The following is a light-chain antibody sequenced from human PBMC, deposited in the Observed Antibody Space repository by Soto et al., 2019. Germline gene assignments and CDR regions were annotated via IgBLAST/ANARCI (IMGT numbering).Light chain of an antibody. CDR2: GHD. J-gene: IGLJ3*02. V-gene: IGLV1-44*01. Sequence: QSVLTQPPSASGPPGQRVTISCSGSSSTIGNNAVDWYQQLPGTAPKLLIYGHDQRPLGAPDRFSASRSSTSATLAISGLQPGDEGIYYCAVWGDKLDGPGVFGGGTKLTVL. CDR3: AVWGDKLDGPGV. CDR1: SSTIGNNA.